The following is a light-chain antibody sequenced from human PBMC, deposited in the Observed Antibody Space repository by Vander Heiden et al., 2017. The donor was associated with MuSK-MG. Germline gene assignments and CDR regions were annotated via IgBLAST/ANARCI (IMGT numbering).Light chain of an antibody. CDR1: QSVSSN. J-gene: IGKJ4*01. Sequence: EVVMTQSPATLSVSPGERATLSCRASQSVSSNLAWYQQKPGQAPRLLIYGASTRDTDNPDRFSGSGYGKEFTLTISSRQSEDFAVYYCQQYDNWPPLTFGGGTKVEIK. V-gene: IGKV3-15*01. CDR2: GAS. CDR3: QQYDNWPPLT.